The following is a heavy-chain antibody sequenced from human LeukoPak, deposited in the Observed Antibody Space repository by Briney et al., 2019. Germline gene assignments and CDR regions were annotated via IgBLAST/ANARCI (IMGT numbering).Heavy chain of an antibody. J-gene: IGHJ1*01. CDR1: GGSISSYY. CDR3: ARVPAWIPNRYFQH. Sequence: NPSETLSLTCTVSGGSISSYYWSWIRQPPGKGLEWIGEINHSGSTNYNPSLKSRVTISVDTSKNQFSLKLSSVTAADTAVYYCARVPAWIPNRYFQHWGQGTLVTVSS. CDR2: INHSGST. D-gene: IGHD1-14*01. V-gene: IGHV4-34*01.